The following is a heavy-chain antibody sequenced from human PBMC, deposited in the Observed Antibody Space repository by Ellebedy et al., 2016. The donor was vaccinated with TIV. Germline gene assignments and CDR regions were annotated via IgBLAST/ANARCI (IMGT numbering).Heavy chain of an antibody. CDR3: ARDFLHYFDSSGYNYYYYMDV. J-gene: IGHJ6*03. CDR2: IYTTGSA. Sequence: SETLSLXCTVSGASVNSGSYYWSWIRQPAGSGLEWIGRIYTTGSANYNPSLKSRVTMSVDTSKNQFSLRLSSVTAADTAVYYCARDFLHYFDSSGYNYYYYMDVWGKGTMVTVSS. D-gene: IGHD3-22*01. V-gene: IGHV4-61*02. CDR1: GASVNSGSYY.